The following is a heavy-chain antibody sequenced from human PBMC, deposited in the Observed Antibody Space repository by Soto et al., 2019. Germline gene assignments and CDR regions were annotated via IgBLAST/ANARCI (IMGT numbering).Heavy chain of an antibody. V-gene: IGHV3-74*02. J-gene: IGHJ6*03. D-gene: IGHD6-13*01. CDR1: GFTIRNYA. CDR3: ARGAKGGYYVDV. CDR2: IKYDGTIT. Sequence: EVQVVESGGDLVQPGGSLRLSCAASGFTIRNYAMSWVRQAPGKALEWVSRIKYDGTITNYADSLKGRLTISRDNAKNTVYLKMNSLRVEDTAVYHCARGAKGGYYVDVWGKGTTVTVSS.